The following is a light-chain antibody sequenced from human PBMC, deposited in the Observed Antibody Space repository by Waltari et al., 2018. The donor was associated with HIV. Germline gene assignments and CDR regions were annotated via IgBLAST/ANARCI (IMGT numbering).Light chain of an antibody. CDR3: QQYYTTPLT. J-gene: IGKJ4*01. V-gene: IGKV4-1*01. CDR1: QSVLFSSNNNNY. Sequence: DIVMTQSPDSLAVSLGERATINCKSSQSVLFSSNNNNYLAWYQQKPGQSPKLLIYWASTRESGVPVRFSGSGSGTDFTLTISSLRAEDVAVYYCQQYYTTPLTFGGGTKVEIK. CDR2: WAS.